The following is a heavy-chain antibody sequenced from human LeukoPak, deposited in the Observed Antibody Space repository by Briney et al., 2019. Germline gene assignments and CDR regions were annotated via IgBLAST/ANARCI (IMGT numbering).Heavy chain of an antibody. CDR1: GFTFSSYA. V-gene: IGHV3-23*01. D-gene: IGHD6-13*01. CDR3: AKEGVYSSSWYGNWYFDL. J-gene: IGHJ2*01. CDR2: ISGSGGST. Sequence: GGSLRLSSAASGFTFSSYAMSWVRQAPGKGLEWVSAISGSGGSTYYADSVKGRFTISRDNSKNTLYLQMNSLRAEDTAVYYCAKEGVYSSSWYGNWYFDLWGRGTLVTVSS.